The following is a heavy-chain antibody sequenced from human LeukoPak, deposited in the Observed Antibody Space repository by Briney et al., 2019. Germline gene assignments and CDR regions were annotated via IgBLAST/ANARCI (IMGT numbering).Heavy chain of an antibody. Sequence: GGSLRLSCAASGFIFSNYWMSWVRQAPGKGPEWVGDIKTDGSDKYYVGSVKGRFTISRDNAKNSLYLQMNSLRAEDTAVYYCARDSLIQYGSGSYWGFDYWGQGNLVTVSS. CDR3: ARDSLIQYGSGSYWGFDY. CDR1: GFIFSNYW. V-gene: IGHV3-7*03. D-gene: IGHD3-10*01. CDR2: IKTDGSDK. J-gene: IGHJ4*02.